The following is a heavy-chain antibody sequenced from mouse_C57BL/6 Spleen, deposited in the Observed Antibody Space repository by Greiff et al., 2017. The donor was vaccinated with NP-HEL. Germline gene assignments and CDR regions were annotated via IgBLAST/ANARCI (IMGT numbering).Heavy chain of an antibody. CDR1: GFTFSDYG. CDR3: ARWGWLKGAMDY. CDR2: ISSGSSTI. V-gene: IGHV5-17*01. Sequence: EVMLVESGGGLVKPGGSLKLSCAASGFTFSDYGMHWVRQAPEKGLEWVAYISSGSSTIYYADTVKGRFTISRDNAKNTLFLQMTSLRSEDTAMYYCARWGWLKGAMDYWGQGTSVTVSS. J-gene: IGHJ4*01. D-gene: IGHD2-3*01.